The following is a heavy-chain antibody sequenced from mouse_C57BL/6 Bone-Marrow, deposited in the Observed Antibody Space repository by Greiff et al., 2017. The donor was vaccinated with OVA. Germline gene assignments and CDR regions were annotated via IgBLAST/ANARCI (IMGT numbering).Heavy chain of an antibody. CDR2: IYPGSGNT. CDR3: ARWGDYYGLYYFDY. Sequence: QVQLQQSGPELVKPGASVKISCKASGYTFTDYYINWVKQRPGQGLEWIGWIYPGSGNTKYNEKFKGKPTLTVDKPSSTAYMQLSSLTSEDSAVYYCARWGDYYGLYYFDYWGQGTTLTVSS. V-gene: IGHV1-84*01. CDR1: GYTFTDYY. D-gene: IGHD1-2*01. J-gene: IGHJ2*01.